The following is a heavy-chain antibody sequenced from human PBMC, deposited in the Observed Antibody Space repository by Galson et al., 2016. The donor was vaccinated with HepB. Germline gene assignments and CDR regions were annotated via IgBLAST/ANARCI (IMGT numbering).Heavy chain of an antibody. V-gene: IGHV4-39*01. Sequence: LVKPTQTLTLTCTLSGVSLNNNAMAVGWIRQPPGKGLESIGTVYRGKTYYNPSLEGRVTISVGMSTDLLSLKLTSLTAADTGVYYCARAGLGTKASFDYWGQGILVAVSS. CDR1: GVSLNNNAMA. CDR2: VYRGKT. D-gene: IGHD1-7*01. CDR3: ARAGLGTKASFDY. J-gene: IGHJ4*02.